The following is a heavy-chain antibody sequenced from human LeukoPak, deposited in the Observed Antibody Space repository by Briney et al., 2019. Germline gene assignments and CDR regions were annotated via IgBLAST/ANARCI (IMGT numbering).Heavy chain of an antibody. CDR1: GGSISSYY. CDR3: ARDHQQLVRYYYYYMDV. D-gene: IGHD6-13*01. J-gene: IGHJ6*03. CDR2: IYTSGST. Sequence: SETLSLTCTVSGGSISSYYWSWIRQPAGKGLEGVGRIYTSGSTNYNPSLKSRVTMSVDTSKNQFPLKLSSVTAADTAVYYCARDHQQLVRYYYYYMDVWGKGTTVTVSS. V-gene: IGHV4-4*07.